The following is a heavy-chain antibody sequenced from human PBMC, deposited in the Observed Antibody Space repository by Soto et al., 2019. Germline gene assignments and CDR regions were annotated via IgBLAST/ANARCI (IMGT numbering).Heavy chain of an antibody. V-gene: IGHV1-8*01. Sequence: QVQLVQPGAEVRKPGASAKVSCKASGDIFTNFDFNWVRQATGQGLEWIGWIRANSGDTGHDQKFQGRVRMTRDTSMSTAYMELSSLRAEDTAVYYCARYIYGQGFQAWGQGTL. CDR2: IRANSGDT. CDR3: ARYIYGQGFQA. J-gene: IGHJ5*02. D-gene: IGHD3-3*02. CDR1: GDIFTNFD.